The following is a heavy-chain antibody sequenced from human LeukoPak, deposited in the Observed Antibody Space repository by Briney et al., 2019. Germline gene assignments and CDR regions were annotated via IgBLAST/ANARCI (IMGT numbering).Heavy chain of an antibody. Sequence: QPGGSLRLSCAASGFTFSSYEMNWVRQAPGKGPEWVSYISSSGSTIYYADSVKGRFTISRDNAKNSLYLQMDSLRAEDTAVYYCARESPGATRDYWGQGTLVTVSS. CDR2: ISSSGSTI. CDR1: GFTFSSYE. V-gene: IGHV3-48*03. J-gene: IGHJ4*02. CDR3: ARESPGATRDY. D-gene: IGHD1-26*01.